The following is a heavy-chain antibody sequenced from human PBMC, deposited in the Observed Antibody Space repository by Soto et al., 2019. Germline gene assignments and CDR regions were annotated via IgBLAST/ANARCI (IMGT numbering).Heavy chain of an antibody. CDR1: GFTVSSNY. D-gene: IGHD4-4*01. Sequence: GGSLRLSCAASGFTVSSNYMSWVRQAPGKGLEWVSVIYSGGSTYYADSVKGRFTISRDNSKNTLYLQMNSLRAEDTAVYYCARGGTVIYPDAFDIWGQGTMVTVSS. CDR3: ARGGTVIYPDAFDI. V-gene: IGHV3-66*01. J-gene: IGHJ3*02. CDR2: IYSGGST.